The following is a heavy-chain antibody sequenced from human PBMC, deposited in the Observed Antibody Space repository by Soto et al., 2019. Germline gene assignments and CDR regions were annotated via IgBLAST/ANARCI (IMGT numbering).Heavy chain of an antibody. CDR1: GFTFSSYG. CDR2: ISYDGSNK. CDR3: AKDRMEGGYYDSSGYYWVHYYYGMDV. D-gene: IGHD3-22*01. J-gene: IGHJ6*02. V-gene: IGHV3-30*18. Sequence: QVQLVESGGGVVQPGRSLRLSCAASGFTFSSYGMHWVRQAPGKGLEWVAVISYDGSNKYYADSVKGRFTISRDNSKNTLYLQMNSLGAEDTAVYYCAKDRMEGGYYDSSGYYWVHYYYGMDVWGQGTTVTVSS.